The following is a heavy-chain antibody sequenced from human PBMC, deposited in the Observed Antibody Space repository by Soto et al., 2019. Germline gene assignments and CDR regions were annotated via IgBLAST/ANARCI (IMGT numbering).Heavy chain of an antibody. CDR1: GYIFTSYY. CDR3: ARGDATKIVVTTYYAMDV. V-gene: IGHV1-69*13. Sequence: SVKVSCKASGYIFTSYYIHWVRQAPGQGLEWMGGIIPVFGTANYAQKFQGRVTITADESTNIVYMDVTSLRSEDTAVYYCARGDATKIVVTTYYAMDVWGQGTTVTVSS. J-gene: IGHJ6*02. CDR2: IIPVFGTA. D-gene: IGHD4-17*01.